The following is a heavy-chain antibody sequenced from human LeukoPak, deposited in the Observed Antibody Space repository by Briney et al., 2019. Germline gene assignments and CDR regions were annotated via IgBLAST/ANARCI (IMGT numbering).Heavy chain of an antibody. D-gene: IGHD1-26*01. J-gene: IGHJ4*02. CDR2: INHSGST. CDR3: ARGPLLGGFDF. V-gene: IGHV4-34*01. Sequence: SETLSLTCAVYGGSFSGYYWSWIRQPPGKGLEWIGEINHSGSTNYNPSLKSRVTISVDTSKNQFSLKVRSVTAADTAVYFCARGPLLGGFDFWGQGTLVTVSS. CDR1: GGSFSGYY.